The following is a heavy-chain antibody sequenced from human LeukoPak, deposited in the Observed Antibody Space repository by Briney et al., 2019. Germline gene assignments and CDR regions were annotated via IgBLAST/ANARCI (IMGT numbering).Heavy chain of an antibody. Sequence: SETLSLTCTVSGGSISSYYWNWIRQPPGKGLEWIGYIYYSGSTNYNPSLESRVTMSVDTSKNQFSLKLSSVTAADTAVYYCARGQHSYGYFNRFDYWGQGTLVTVSS. CDR1: GGSISSYY. CDR3: ARGQHSYGYFNRFDY. V-gene: IGHV4-59*01. CDR2: IYYSGST. J-gene: IGHJ4*02. D-gene: IGHD5-18*01.